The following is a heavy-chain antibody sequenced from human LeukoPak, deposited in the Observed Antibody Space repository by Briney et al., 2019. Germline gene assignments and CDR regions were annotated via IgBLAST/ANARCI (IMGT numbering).Heavy chain of an antibody. CDR3: ARDRIAARPNWFDP. D-gene: IGHD6-6*01. CDR2: ISSSSSTI. Sequence: GGSLRLSCAASGFTFSSYSMNWVRQAPGKGLEWVSYISSSSSTIYYADSVKGRFTISRDNAKNSLYLQMNSLRAEDTAVYYCARDRIAARPNWFDPWGQGTLATVSS. V-gene: IGHV3-48*04. CDR1: GFTFSSYS. J-gene: IGHJ5*02.